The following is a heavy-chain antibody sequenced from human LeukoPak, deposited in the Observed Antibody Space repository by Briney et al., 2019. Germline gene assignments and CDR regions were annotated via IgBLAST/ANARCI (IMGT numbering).Heavy chain of an antibody. D-gene: IGHD1-26*01. V-gene: IGHV1-2*02. CDR3: AREAASGSYSY. CDR1: GYSFTGYY. J-gene: IGHJ4*02. CDR2: INPNSGGT. Sequence: ASVKVSCKASGYSFTGYYMHWVRQAPGQGLEWMGWINPNSGGTNYAEKFQGRVTMTRDTPISTAYMELSRLRSDDTAVYYCAREAASGSYSYWGQGTLVTVSS.